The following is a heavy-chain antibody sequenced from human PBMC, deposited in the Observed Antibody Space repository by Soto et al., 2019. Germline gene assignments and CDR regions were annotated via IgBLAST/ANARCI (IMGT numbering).Heavy chain of an antibody. D-gene: IGHD6-6*01. CDR2: ISSSGSTI. V-gene: IGHV3-11*01. Sequence: GGSLRLSCAASGFTFSDYYMSWIRQAPGKGLEWVSYISSSGSTIYYADSVKGRFTISRDNAKNSLYLQMNSLRAEDTAVYYCARSIAARATGYNWFDPWGQGTLVTVSS. CDR3: ARSIAARATGYNWFDP. CDR1: GFTFSDYY. J-gene: IGHJ5*02.